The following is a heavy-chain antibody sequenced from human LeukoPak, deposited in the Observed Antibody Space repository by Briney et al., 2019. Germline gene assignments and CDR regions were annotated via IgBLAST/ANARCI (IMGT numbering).Heavy chain of an antibody. CDR2: ISGSGGST. D-gene: IGHD2-2*01. CDR3: AKGGFVVVPAAKRGDFDY. CDR1: GFTFSSYA. V-gene: IGHV3-23*01. Sequence: PGGSLSLSCAASGFTFSSYAMSWVRQAPGKGLEWVSAISGSGGSTYYADSVKGRFTISRDNSKNTLYLQMNSLRAEDTAVYYCAKGGFVVVPAAKRGDFDYWGQGTLVTVSS. J-gene: IGHJ4*02.